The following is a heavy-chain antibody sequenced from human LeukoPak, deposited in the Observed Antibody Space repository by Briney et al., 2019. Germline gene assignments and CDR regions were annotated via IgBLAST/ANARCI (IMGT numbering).Heavy chain of an antibody. CDR1: EFIFSDYW. CDR3: TRDNGGWFDT. CDR2: IKQGGREE. Sequence: QSRGSLRLSCVASEFIFSDYWMSWVRQAPGKGLEWVANIKQGGREEKYVSSVKGRFAISRDDAKSTLYSQMDSLSGDDTAVYYCTRDNGGWFDTWGRGTLVTVSS. V-gene: IGHV3-7*03. D-gene: IGHD3-10*01. J-gene: IGHJ5*02.